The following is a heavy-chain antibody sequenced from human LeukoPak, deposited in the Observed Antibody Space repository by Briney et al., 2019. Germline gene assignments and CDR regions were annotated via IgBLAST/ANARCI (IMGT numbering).Heavy chain of an antibody. Sequence: GGSLRLSCAASGFSFSNYAMHWVRQAPGKGLEWVTLISYDGSNKYYADSVKGRFTISRDNSKNTLFLQMNSLRAEDTAVYYCAKDVADSGRYWDKFDYWGLGTQVTVSS. CDR3: AKDVADSGRYWDKFDY. CDR1: GFSFSNYA. D-gene: IGHD1-26*01. J-gene: IGHJ4*02. V-gene: IGHV3-30-3*01. CDR2: ISYDGSNK.